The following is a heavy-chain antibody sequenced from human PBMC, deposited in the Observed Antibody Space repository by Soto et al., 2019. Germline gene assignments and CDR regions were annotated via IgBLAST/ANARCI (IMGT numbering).Heavy chain of an antibody. CDR2: INPNSGGT. D-gene: IGHD7-27*01. CDR1: GYTFTGYY. Sequence: ASVKVSCKASGYTFTGYYMHWVRQAPGQGLEWMGWINPNSGGTNYPQKFQGWVTMTRDTSIRTAYMELSRLRSDDTAVYYGARGSDTGDQVGVALYGLDVWGQGTTVTVSS. V-gene: IGHV1-2*04. J-gene: IGHJ6*02. CDR3: ARGSDTGDQVGVALYGLDV.